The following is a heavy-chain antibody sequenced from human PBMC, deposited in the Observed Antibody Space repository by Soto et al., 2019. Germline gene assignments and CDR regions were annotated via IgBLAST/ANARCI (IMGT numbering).Heavy chain of an antibody. Sequence: QVQLVQSGAEVKTPGSSLKVSCTVSGSRFSNYVISWVRQAPGHGLEWLGRIIPIFNSTQYAQKFQGRVTITTDKSTKTASLELSSLRYDETAVYYCAREGRGKKAGYNGLVSLGYWGQGTLVTLSS. CDR3: AREGRGKKAGYNGLVSLGY. CDR1: GSRFSNYV. J-gene: IGHJ4*02. CDR2: IIPIFNST. V-gene: IGHV1-69*06. D-gene: IGHD2-2*02.